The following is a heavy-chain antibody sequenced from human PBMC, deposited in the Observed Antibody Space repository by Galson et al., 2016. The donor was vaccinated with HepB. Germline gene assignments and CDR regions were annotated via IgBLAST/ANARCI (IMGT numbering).Heavy chain of an antibody. V-gene: IGHV3-33*01. CDR1: EFTFSTYG. CDR3: ARPRDNYGHAIDI. J-gene: IGHJ3*02. Sequence: SLRLSCAASEFTFSTYGMHWVRQAPGKGLEWVALIWHDGSNKYYADSVKGRFTISRDNPKNTLYLQMNSLRVVDTAVYYCARPRDNYGHAIDIWGQGTVVTVSS. D-gene: IGHD3-10*01. CDR2: IWHDGSNK.